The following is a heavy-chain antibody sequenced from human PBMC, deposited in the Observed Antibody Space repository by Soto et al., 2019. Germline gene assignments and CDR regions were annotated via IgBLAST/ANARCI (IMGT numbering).Heavy chain of an antibody. D-gene: IGHD3-16*02. V-gene: IGHV3-21*01. CDR2: ISSSSSYI. CDR1: GFTFSSYS. Sequence: EVQLVESGGGLVKPGGSLRLSCAASGFTFSSYSMNWVRQAPGKGLEWVSSISSSSSYIYYADSVKGRFTISRDNAKNSLYLQMNSLRAEDTAVYYCARDPDWGSYRLYPPMGEGDTMIYWGQGTLVTVSS. CDR3: ARDPDWGSYRLYPPMGEGDTMIY. J-gene: IGHJ4*02.